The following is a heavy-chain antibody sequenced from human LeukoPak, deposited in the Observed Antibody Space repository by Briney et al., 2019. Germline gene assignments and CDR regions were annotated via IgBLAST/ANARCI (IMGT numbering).Heavy chain of an antibody. V-gene: IGHV3-73*01. CDR2: IRSKANSYAT. D-gene: IGHD6-13*01. J-gene: IGHJ4*02. Sequence: GGSLRLSCAASGFTFSDSAIYWVRQASGKGLEWVGRIRSKANSYATTYAASVKGRFTISRDDSKNTAYLQMSSLKSEDTAVYYCAKIEQSVLAAAGTFDYWGQGTLVTVSS. CDR3: AKIEQSVLAAAGTFDY. CDR1: GFTFSDSA.